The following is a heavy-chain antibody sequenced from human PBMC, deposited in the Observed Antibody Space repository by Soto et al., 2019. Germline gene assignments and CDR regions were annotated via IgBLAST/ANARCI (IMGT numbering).Heavy chain of an antibody. CDR2: ISYDGSNK. D-gene: IGHD3-22*01. Sequence: GGSLRLSCAASGFTFSSYGMHWVRQAPGKGLEWVAVISYDGSNKYYADSVKGRFTISRDNSKNTLYLQMNSLRAEDTAVYYCAKDQQRGPFDSSGYSTSYYYYYGMDVWGQGTTVTVSS. CDR3: AKDQQRGPFDSSGYSTSYYYYYGMDV. V-gene: IGHV3-30*18. J-gene: IGHJ6*02. CDR1: GFTFSSYG.